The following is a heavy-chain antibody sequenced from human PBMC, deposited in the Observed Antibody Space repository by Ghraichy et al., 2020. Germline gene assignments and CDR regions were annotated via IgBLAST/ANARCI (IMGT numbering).Heavy chain of an antibody. D-gene: IGHD1-7*01. V-gene: IGHV1-24*01. CDR3: ATVVGTGTSYYYGMDV. CDR1: GYILTELS. CDR2: FDPEDGET. J-gene: IGHJ6*02. Sequence: ASVKVSCKVSGYILTELSMHWVRQAPGKGLEWMGGFDPEDGETIYAQKFQGRVTMTEDTSTDTAYMELSSLRSEDTAVYYCATVVGTGTSYYYGMDVWGQGTTVTVSS.